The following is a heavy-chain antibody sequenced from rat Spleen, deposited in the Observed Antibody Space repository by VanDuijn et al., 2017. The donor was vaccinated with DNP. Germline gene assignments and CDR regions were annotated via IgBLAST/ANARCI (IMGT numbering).Heavy chain of an antibody. CDR2: IGSAAYAP. V-gene: IGHV5-22*01. CDR3: ARHGGYSSFMDWFVS. CDR1: GFTFSAYY. J-gene: IGHJ3*01. Sequence: EVQLVESGGGLVQPGRSLKLSCAASGFTFSAYYMAWVRQAPAKGLEWVAYIGSAAYAPYYGDSVKGRFTISRDNAKSTLYLQMNSLRSEDTATYYCARHGGYSSFMDWFVSWGQGTLVTVSS. D-gene: IGHD1-2*01.